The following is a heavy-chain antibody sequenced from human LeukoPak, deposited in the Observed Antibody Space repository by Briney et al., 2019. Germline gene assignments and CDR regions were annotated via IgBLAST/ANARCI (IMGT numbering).Heavy chain of an antibody. Sequence: PSETLSLTCTVSGGAISSYSWSWIRQPPGKGLEWIGYIYYSGSTNYNPSLKSRVTISVDTSKNQFSLKLSSVTAADTAVYYCARTAYRRGMDVWGQGTTVTVSS. CDR2: IYYSGST. CDR3: ARTAYRRGMDV. CDR1: GGAISSYS. V-gene: IGHV4-59*08. D-gene: IGHD2-2*01. J-gene: IGHJ6*02.